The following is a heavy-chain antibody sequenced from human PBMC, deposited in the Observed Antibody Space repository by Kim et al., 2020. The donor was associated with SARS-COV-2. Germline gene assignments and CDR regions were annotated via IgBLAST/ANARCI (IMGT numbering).Heavy chain of an antibody. CDR2: INHSGST. D-gene: IGHD6-13*01. V-gene: IGHV4-34*01. CDR1: GGSFSGYY. CDR3: ASSSSWPRAGYYYYGMDV. J-gene: IGHJ6*01. Sequence: SETLSLTCAVYGGSFSGYYWSWIRQPPGKGLEWIGEINHSGSTNYNPSLKSRVTISVDTSKNQFSLKLSSVTAADTAVYYCASSSSWPRAGYYYYGMDV.